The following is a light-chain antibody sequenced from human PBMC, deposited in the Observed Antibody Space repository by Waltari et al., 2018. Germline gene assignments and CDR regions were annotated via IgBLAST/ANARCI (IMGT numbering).Light chain of an antibody. CDR1: QKIRSY. CDR2: VAS. Sequence: DIQMTQSPSSLSASVGDRVTITCRASQKIRSYLNWYQQRPVKAPKLLIFVASSLQSVVPSMFSGSGSGTDFTLTISSLQPEDFATYYCQQSYSTPVTFGQGTKVEIK. CDR3: QQSYSTPVT. J-gene: IGKJ1*01. V-gene: IGKV1-39*01.